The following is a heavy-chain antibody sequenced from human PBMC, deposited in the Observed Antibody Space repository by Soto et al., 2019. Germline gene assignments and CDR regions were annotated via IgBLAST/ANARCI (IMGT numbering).Heavy chain of an antibody. V-gene: IGHV4-34*01. Sequence: SETLSLTCAVYGGSFSGYYWSWIRQPPGKGLEWIGEINHSGSTNYNPSLKSRVTISVDTSKNQFSLKLSSVTAADTAVFYCARHYSSGSRNWFDPWGQGTLVTVSS. CDR1: GGSFSGYY. D-gene: IGHD6-19*01. J-gene: IGHJ5*02. CDR3: ARHYSSGSRNWFDP. CDR2: INHSGST.